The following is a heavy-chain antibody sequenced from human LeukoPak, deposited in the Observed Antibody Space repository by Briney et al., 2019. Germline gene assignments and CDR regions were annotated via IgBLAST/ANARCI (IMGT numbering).Heavy chain of an antibody. CDR2: ISWNSGSI. D-gene: IGHD4/OR15-4a*01. V-gene: IGHV3-9*01. Sequence: GGSLRLSCAASGFTFDDYAMHWVRQAPGQGLEWVSGISWNSGSIVYADSVKGRFTISRDNAKNSLYPQMNSLRAEDTALYYCAKESYGGGPCDYWGQGTLVTVSS. CDR3: AKESYGGGPCDY. J-gene: IGHJ4*02. CDR1: GFTFDDYA.